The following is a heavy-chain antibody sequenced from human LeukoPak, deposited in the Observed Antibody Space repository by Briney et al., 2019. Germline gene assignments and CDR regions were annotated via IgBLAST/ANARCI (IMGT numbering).Heavy chain of an antibody. J-gene: IGHJ4*02. Sequence: PGGSLRLSCAASGFTFDEYTMHWVRQAPGKGLEWVSLISCNGARIHYGDSVKCRFTISRDNSKNSLYLQMNSLRTEDTALYYCVKDLVAASENVRGWYPMNYWGQGTLVTVSS. V-gene: IGHV3-43*01. CDR2: ISCNGARI. CDR1: GFTFDEYT. CDR3: VKDLVAASENVRGWYPMNY. D-gene: IGHD6-19*01.